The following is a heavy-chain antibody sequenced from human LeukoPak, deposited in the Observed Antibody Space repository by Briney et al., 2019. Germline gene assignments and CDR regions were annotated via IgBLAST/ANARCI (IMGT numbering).Heavy chain of an antibody. Sequence: GGSLRLSCAASGFTYSNFAMNWVRQVPGKGLEWVSGINRNGGTTYYADSVKGRFTISRDNSKNTLYLQMNRLRAEDTAVYYCAFQVRGVIHWGQGTQVTVSS. CDR1: GFTYSNFA. D-gene: IGHD3-10*01. J-gene: IGHJ4*02. CDR3: AFQVRGVIH. V-gene: IGHV3-23*01. CDR2: INRNGGTT.